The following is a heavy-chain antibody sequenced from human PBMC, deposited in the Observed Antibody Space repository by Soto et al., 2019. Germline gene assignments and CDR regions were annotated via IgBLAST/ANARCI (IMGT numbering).Heavy chain of an antibody. D-gene: IGHD3-9*01. J-gene: IGHJ4*02. V-gene: IGHV3-11*01. CDR3: ARFRGDGYYNV. CDR2: ISISGTTI. CDR1: GFTLSDYY. Sequence: QVQLVESGGGLVKPGGSLRLSCAASGFTLSDYYMTWIRQAPGKGLEWVSDISISGTTIHYADSVRGRFTISRDNAKNSLWLQMNTLRAEDTAVYYGARFRGDGYYNVWGQGTLVTVSS.